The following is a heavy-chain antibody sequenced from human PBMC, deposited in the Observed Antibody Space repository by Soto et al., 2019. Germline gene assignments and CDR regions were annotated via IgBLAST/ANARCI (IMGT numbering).Heavy chain of an antibody. Sequence: SVKVSCKTSGGTLSTNAISWVRQAPGQGLEWMGAIIPMFGSPKYAQKFQGRVTITADNPTSTIYMEMISLTSADTAVYYCARGGFVAGLYNALDAWGQGTTVTAP. D-gene: IGHD6-19*01. CDR1: GGTLSTNA. J-gene: IGHJ6*02. CDR2: IIPMFGSP. V-gene: IGHV1-69*06. CDR3: ARGGFVAGLYNALDA.